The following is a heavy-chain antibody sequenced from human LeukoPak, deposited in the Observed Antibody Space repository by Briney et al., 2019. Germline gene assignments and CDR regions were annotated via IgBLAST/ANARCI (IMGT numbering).Heavy chain of an antibody. CDR2: ITSSSSTI. J-gene: IGHJ4*02. CDR3: ARGSAYYDSSGYICDY. D-gene: IGHD3-22*01. CDR1: GLTFSSYS. Sequence: GGSLRLSCAASGLTFSSYSVKWVRHAPGKGRECVSSITSSSSTIYYADTVKGRFTISRDNAKNTLYLQMNSLRAEDTAVYYCARGSAYYDSSGYICDYWGQGTLVTVSS. V-gene: IGHV3-21*01.